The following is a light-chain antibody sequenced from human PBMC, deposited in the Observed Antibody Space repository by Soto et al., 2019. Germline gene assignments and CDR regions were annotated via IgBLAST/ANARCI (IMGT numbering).Light chain of an antibody. CDR3: QQSFGSPPIT. Sequence: EIMLTQSPATLSLSPGERATLSCRASQSVSSYLAWYQQKPGQAPRLLIYDASNRATGIPARFSGSGSGTDFTLTISSLEPEDFAMYYCQQSFGSPPITFGQGTRLDIK. V-gene: IGKV3-11*01. CDR1: QSVSSY. J-gene: IGKJ5*01. CDR2: DAS.